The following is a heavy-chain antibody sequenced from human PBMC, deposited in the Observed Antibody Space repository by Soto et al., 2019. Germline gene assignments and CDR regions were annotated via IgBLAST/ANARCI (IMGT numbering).Heavy chain of an antibody. V-gene: IGHV1-18*01. Sequence: VASVKVSCKASGYTFTSYGISWVRQAPGQGLEWMGWISAYNGNTNYAQKLQGRVTMTTDTSTSTAYMELRSLRSDDTAVYYCARDRPAWLSRNWFDPWGQGTLVTVSS. CDR1: GYTFTSYG. CDR3: ARDRPAWLSRNWFDP. CDR2: ISAYNGNT. J-gene: IGHJ5*02. D-gene: IGHD3-22*01.